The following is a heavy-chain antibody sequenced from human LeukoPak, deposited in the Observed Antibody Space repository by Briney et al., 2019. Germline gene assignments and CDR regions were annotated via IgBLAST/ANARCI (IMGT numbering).Heavy chain of an antibody. CDR1: GYTFTSYA. CDR3: ARDRFPYDILTGMYNWFDP. J-gene: IGHJ5*02. V-gene: IGHV1-3*01. D-gene: IGHD3-9*01. CDR2: INAGNGNT. Sequence: ASVKVSCKASGYTFTSYAMHWVRQAPGQRLEWMGWINAGNGNTKYSQKFQGRVTITRDTSAGTAYMELSSLRSEDTAVYYCARDRFPYDILTGMYNWFDPWGQGTLVTVSS.